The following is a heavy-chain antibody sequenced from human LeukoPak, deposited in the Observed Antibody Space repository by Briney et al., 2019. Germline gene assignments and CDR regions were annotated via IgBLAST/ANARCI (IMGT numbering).Heavy chain of an antibody. D-gene: IGHD2-2*01. V-gene: IGHV3-15*01. CDR2: IKSKTDGGTT. J-gene: IGHJ6*02. CDR3: TTVVVPAASRYYYYYYGMDV. CDR1: GFTFSNAW. Sequence: GGSLRLSCAASGFTFSNAWMSWVRQAPGKGLEWVGRIKSKTDGGTTDYAAPVKGRFTISRDDSKNTQYLQMNSLKTEDTAVYYCTTVVVPAASRYYYYYYGMDVWGQGTTVTVSS.